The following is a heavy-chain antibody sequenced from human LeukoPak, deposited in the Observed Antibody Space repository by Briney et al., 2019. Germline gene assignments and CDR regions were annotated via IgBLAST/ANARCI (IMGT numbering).Heavy chain of an antibody. CDR3: ASSSDRYYYYGMDV. V-gene: IGHV4-34*01. Sequence: SETLSLTCAVYGGSFSGYYWSWIRQPPGKGLEWIGEINHSGSTNYNPSLKSRVTISVDTSKNQFSLKLSSVTAADTAVYYCASSSDRYYYYGMDVWAKGPRSPSP. CDR1: GGSFSGYY. J-gene: IGHJ6*02. CDR2: INHSGST.